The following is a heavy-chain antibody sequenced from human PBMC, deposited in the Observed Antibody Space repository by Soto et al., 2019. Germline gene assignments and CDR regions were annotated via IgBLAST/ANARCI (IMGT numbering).Heavy chain of an antibody. CDR2: ISWDGGST. CDR1: GVTFDDYT. D-gene: IGHD2-15*01. Sequence: GGSLRLSCAASGVTFDDYTMHWVRQAPGKGLEWVSLISWDGGSTYYADSVKGRFTISRDNSKNSLYLQMNSLRTEDTALYYCAKDTSLPYEIGYCSGGSCFFRSYGMDVWGQGTTVTVSS. J-gene: IGHJ6*02. V-gene: IGHV3-43*01. CDR3: AKDTSLPYEIGYCSGGSCFFRSYGMDV.